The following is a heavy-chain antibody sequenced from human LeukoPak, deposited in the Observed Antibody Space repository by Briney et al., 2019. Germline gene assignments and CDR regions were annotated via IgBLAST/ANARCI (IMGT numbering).Heavy chain of an antibody. D-gene: IGHD3-10*01. V-gene: IGHV3-9*01. Sequence: PGGSLRLSCAASGFTFDDYAMHWVRHAPGKGLEWVSGISWNSGSIGYADSVKGRFTISRDNAKNSLYLQMNSLRAEDTALYYCAKDKMTYGSGSFLFDYWGQGTLVTVSS. J-gene: IGHJ4*02. CDR2: ISWNSGSI. CDR1: GFTFDDYA. CDR3: AKDKMTYGSGSFLFDY.